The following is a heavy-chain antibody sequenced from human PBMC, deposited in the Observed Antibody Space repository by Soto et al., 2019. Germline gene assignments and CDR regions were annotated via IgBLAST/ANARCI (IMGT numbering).Heavy chain of an antibody. J-gene: IGHJ3*02. CDR2: IYHSGST. V-gene: IGHV4-30-2*01. D-gene: IGHD3-10*01. CDR3: ASPGPGGRGDAFDI. Sequence: QLQLQESGSGLVKPSQTLSLTCAVSGGSISSGGYSWSWIRQPPGKGLEWIGYIYHSGSTYYNPSLKSRVTISGDRSKNQFSLKLSSVAAADTAVYYCASPGPGGRGDAFDIWGPGTMVTVSS. CDR1: GGSISSGGYS.